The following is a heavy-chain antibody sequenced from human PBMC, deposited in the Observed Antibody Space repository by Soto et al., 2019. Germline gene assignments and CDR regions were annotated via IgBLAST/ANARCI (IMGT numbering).Heavy chain of an antibody. Sequence: GGSLRLSCAASGFTFSTYWMSWVRQAPGKGLEWVANIKPDGGEKWYVDSVRGRFTISRDNAKNSLYLQMNSLRGEDTAVYYCARGDFYDSSGPFSDAFDIWGQGTMVTVSS. J-gene: IGHJ3*02. V-gene: IGHV3-7*04. CDR1: GFTFSTYW. CDR2: IKPDGGEK. D-gene: IGHD3-22*01. CDR3: ARGDFYDSSGPFSDAFDI.